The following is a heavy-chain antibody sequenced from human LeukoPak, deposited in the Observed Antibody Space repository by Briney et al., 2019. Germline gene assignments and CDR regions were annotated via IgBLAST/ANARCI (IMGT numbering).Heavy chain of an antibody. D-gene: IGHD3-22*01. CDR1: GYTFTRYY. V-gene: IGHV1-2*02. CDR3: ARGHYYDSSGYVYYFDY. CDR2: INPNSGGT. Sequence: ASVKVSCKASGYTFTRYYIHWVRQAPGQGLEWMGRINPNSGGTKYAQKLQGRVTMTTDTSTSTAYMELRSLRSDDTAVYYCARGHYYDSSGYVYYFDYWGQGTLVTVSS. J-gene: IGHJ4*02.